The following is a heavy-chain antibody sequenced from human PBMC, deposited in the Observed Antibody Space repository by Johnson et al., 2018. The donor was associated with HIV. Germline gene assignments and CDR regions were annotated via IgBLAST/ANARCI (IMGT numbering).Heavy chain of an antibody. CDR1: GFTFNSYI. J-gene: IGHJ3*02. D-gene: IGHD1-26*01. V-gene: IGHV3-30*18. CDR3: AKFVGAGSYDALDI. Sequence: QMQLVESGGGVVQPGRSLRLSCAASGFTFNSYILHWVRQAPGKGLEWVAAISHDVHNKFSADSVKGRFTLSRDNSKNTLYLQMDSLRAEDTAVYYCAKFVGAGSYDALDIWGQGTLVTVSS. CDR2: ISHDVHNK.